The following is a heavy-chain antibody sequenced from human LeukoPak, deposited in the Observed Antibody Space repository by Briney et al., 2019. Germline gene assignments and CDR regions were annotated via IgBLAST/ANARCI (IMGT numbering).Heavy chain of an antibody. CDR1: GFTFSSYG. CDR3: AKGSLRPTVTTYYYYYMDV. J-gene: IGHJ6*03. CDR2: ISYDGSNK. V-gene: IGHV3-30*18. D-gene: IGHD4-17*01. Sequence: GGSLRLSCAASGFTFSSYGMHWVRQAPGKGLEWVAVISYDGSNKYYADSVKGRFTISRDNSKNTLYLQMNSLRAEDTAAYYCAKGSLRPTVTTYYYYYMDVWGKGTTVTVSS.